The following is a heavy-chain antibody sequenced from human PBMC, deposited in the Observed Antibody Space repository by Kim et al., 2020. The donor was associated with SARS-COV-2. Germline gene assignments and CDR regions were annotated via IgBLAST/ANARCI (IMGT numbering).Heavy chain of an antibody. V-gene: IGHV1-46*01. J-gene: IGHJ4*02. Sequence: FQGRVTMTRDTSTSTVYMELSSLRSEDTAVYYCARAGYCSGGSCYPYFDYWGQGTLVTVSS. D-gene: IGHD2-15*01. CDR3: ARAGYCSGGSCYPYFDY.